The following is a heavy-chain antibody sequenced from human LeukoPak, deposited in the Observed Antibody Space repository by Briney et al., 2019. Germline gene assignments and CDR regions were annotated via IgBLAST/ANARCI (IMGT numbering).Heavy chain of an antibody. CDR2: FDPEDGET. CDR3: ATIAWVDAFDI. V-gene: IGHV1-24*01. D-gene: IGHD6-13*01. J-gene: IGHJ3*02. CDR1: AYTLTELC. Sequence: GASVKVSFKVSAYTLTELCVHRVSPSPATGLEWMGGFDPEDGETIYAQKFQGRVTMTEDTSTDTAYMELRSLRSEDTAVYYCATIAWVDAFDIWGQGTMGTVSS.